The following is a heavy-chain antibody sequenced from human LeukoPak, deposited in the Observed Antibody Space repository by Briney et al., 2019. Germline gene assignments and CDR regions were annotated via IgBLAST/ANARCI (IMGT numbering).Heavy chain of an antibody. J-gene: IGHJ4*02. CDR2: ISSSSSTI. Sequence: KPGGSLRLSCAASGFTFSSYSMNWVRQAPGKGLEWVSYISSSSSTIYYADSVKGRFTISRDNAKNSLYLQMNSLRAEDTAVYYCARDLLYDSSGIFDYWGQGTLVTVSS. CDR1: GFTFSSYS. CDR3: ARDLLYDSSGIFDY. D-gene: IGHD3-22*01. V-gene: IGHV3-48*01.